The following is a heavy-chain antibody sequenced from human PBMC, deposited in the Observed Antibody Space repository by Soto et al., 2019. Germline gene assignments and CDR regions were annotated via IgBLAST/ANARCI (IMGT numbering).Heavy chain of an antibody. CDR2: MNPNSGNT. CDR3: AITSPIPYNWFDP. V-gene: IGHV1-8*01. CDR1: GYTFTSYD. Sequence: QVQLVQSGAEVKKPGASVKVSCKASGYTFTSYDINWVRQATGQGLEWMGWMNPNSGNTGYAQKFQGRVTMTRNTSISTAYMELRSLRSEDTAVYYCAITSPIPYNWFDPWGQGTLVTVSS. J-gene: IGHJ5*02. D-gene: IGHD2-2*02.